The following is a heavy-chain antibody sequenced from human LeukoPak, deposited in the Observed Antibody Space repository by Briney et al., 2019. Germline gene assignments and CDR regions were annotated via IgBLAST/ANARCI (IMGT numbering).Heavy chain of an antibody. J-gene: IGHJ4*02. CDR1: RFTFSAYS. D-gene: IGHD2-21*02. CDR2: ISVSGGGT. CDR3: VKDWRDESNCGGDCLQY. V-gene: IGHV3-23*01. Sequence: PGGSLRLSCVASRFTFSAYSMTWVRQAPGKGLDWVSSISVSGGGTYYADSVRGRFTISRDNSKNTLYLHMNSLRAEDTAVYYCVKDWRDESNCGGDCLQYWGQGTLVTVSS.